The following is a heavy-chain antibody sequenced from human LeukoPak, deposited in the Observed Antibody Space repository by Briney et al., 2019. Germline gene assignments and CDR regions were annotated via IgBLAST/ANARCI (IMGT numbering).Heavy chain of an antibody. CDR1: GYTFTGYY. V-gene: IGHV1-2*06. Sequence: ASVKVSCKASGYTFTGYYMHWVRQAPGQGLELMGRINPNSGGTNYAQKFQGRVTMTRDTSISTAYMELSRLRSDDTAVYYCARVSTYDILTGYYIGSNAFDIWGQGTMVTVSS. J-gene: IGHJ3*02. CDR2: INPNSGGT. CDR3: ARVSTYDILTGYYIGSNAFDI. D-gene: IGHD3-9*01.